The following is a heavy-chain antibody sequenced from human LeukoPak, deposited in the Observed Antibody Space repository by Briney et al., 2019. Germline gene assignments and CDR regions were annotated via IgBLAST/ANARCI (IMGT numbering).Heavy chain of an antibody. CDR3: ARPHGYNYGAFDY. V-gene: IGHV3-30*04. Sequence: GGSLRLSCAASGFTFSTYAMHWVRQAPGKGPEWVAIMTTDGSNQYYADSVKGRFTISRDNSKNTLYLQVTSLRVEDMAVYYCARPHGYNYGAFDYWGQGTLVTVSS. CDR2: MTTDGSNQ. J-gene: IGHJ4*02. D-gene: IGHD5-18*01. CDR1: GFTFSTYA.